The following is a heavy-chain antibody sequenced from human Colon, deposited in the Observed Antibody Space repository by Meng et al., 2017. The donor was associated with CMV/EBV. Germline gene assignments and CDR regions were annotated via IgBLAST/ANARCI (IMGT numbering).Heavy chain of an antibody. CDR2: INRDGSSK. CDR3: ARDYSSGYYSDY. J-gene: IGHJ4*02. CDR1: GFTFSSYW. Sequence: CAASGFTFSSYWMHGVRQAPGKGLVWVSRINRDGSSKSHADSVKGRFTISRDNAKNTLYLQMNSLRAEDTAVYYCARDYSSGYYSDYWGQGTLVTVSS. V-gene: IGHV3-74*01. D-gene: IGHD3-22*01.